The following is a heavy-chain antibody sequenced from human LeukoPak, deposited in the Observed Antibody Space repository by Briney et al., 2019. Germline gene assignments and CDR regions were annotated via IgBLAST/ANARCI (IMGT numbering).Heavy chain of an antibody. D-gene: IGHD5-18*01. CDR1: GGSISSGDYY. CDR3: ARGIGGYSYGGLYY. Sequence: SETLSLTCTVSGGSISSGDYYWSWIRQPPGKGLEWIGYIYYSGSTNYNPSLKSRVTISVDTSKNQFSLKLSSVTAADTAVYYCARGIGGYSYGGLYYWGQGTLVTVSS. CDR2: IYYSGST. V-gene: IGHV4-61*08. J-gene: IGHJ4*02.